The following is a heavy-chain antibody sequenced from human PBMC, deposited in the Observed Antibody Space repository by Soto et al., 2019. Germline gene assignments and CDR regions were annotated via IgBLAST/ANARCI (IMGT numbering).Heavy chain of an antibody. J-gene: IGHJ5*02. CDR2: INPNSGGT. CDR1: GYTFTGYY. Sequence: QVQLVQSGAEVKKPGASVKVSCKASGYTFTGYYLHWVRQAPGQGLEWMGWINPNSGGTNYAQKLQGRVTMTRDTSISTAYMELSRLRSDDTAVYYCARDRGHYYDSSGYWNWFDPWGQGTLVTVSS. D-gene: IGHD3-22*01. V-gene: IGHV1-2*02. CDR3: ARDRGHYYDSSGYWNWFDP.